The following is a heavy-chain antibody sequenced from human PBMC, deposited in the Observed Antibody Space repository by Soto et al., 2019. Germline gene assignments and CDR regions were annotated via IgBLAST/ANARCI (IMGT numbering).Heavy chain of an antibody. CDR2: IIPIFGEA. D-gene: IGHD3-9*01. CDR3: ARAIENFDFLTGSYDY. CDR1: GGTFSNYP. Sequence: QVQLVQSGPEVRKPGSSVKVSCKASGGTFSNYPITWVRQAPGQGLEWMGGIIPIFGEANYAQRFQGRVTISADESTSTAYMELSSLRSEDTAVYYCARAIENFDFLTGSYDYWGQGTLVTVSS. V-gene: IGHV1-69*01. J-gene: IGHJ4*02.